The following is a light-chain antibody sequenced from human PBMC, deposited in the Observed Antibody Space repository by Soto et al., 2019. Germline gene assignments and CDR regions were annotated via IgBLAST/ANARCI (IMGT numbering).Light chain of an antibody. J-gene: IGLJ2*01. CDR2: GNS. CDR1: TSNVGAGYD. V-gene: IGLV1-40*01. Sequence: QSVLTQPHSVSGAPGQRVTISFTWSTSNVGAGYDVHWYQQLPGTAPKLLIYGNSNRPSGVPDRFSGYKSGTAASLAISGLQAEDEAEYYCQSYDSSLSRPVVFVGGTKLTVL. CDR3: QSYDSSLSRPVV.